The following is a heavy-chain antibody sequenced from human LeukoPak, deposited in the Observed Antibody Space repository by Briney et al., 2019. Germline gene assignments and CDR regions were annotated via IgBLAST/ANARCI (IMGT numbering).Heavy chain of an antibody. CDR2: INPNSGST. V-gene: IGHV1-2*02. CDR3: ARPYCSGGSCYYFGMDV. CDR1: RYTFSEFH. D-gene: IGHD2-15*01. J-gene: IGHJ6*02. Sequence: GASVKVSCKASRYTFSEFHIQWVRQAPGQGLEWLGWINPNSGSTHYAQQFQGRVTMTRDTSISTAYMELSRLTSDDTAVYHCARPYCSGGSCYYFGMDVWGQGTTVTVS.